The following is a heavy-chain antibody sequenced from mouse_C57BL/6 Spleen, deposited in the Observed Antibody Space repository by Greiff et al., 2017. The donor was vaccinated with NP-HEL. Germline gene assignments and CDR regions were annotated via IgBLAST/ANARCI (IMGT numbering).Heavy chain of an antibody. CDR1: GFNIKDYY. D-gene: IGHD1-1*01. Sequence: EVKLVESGAELVKPGASVKLSCTASGFNIKDYYMHWVKQRTEQGLEWIGRIDPEDGETKYAPKFQGKATITADTSSNTAYLQLSSLTSEDTAVYYCAVFPTTVVANFDYWGQGTTLTVSS. J-gene: IGHJ2*01. V-gene: IGHV14-2*01. CDR2: IDPEDGET. CDR3: AVFPTTVVANFDY.